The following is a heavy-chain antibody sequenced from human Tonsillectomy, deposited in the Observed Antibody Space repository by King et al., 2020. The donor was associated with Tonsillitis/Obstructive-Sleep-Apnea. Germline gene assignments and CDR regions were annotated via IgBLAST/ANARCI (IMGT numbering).Heavy chain of an antibody. D-gene: IGHD1-26*01. Sequence: DVQLVESGGGLVQPGGSLRLSCAASGFTFSSYEMNWVRQAPGKGLEWVSYISDSGSTIYYADSVKGRFTISRDNAKNSLYLQMNSLRAEDTAVYFCARDSTHASGSYYLDSWGQGTLVTVSS. CDR1: GFTFSSYE. CDR3: ARDSTHASGSYYLDS. V-gene: IGHV3-48*03. CDR2: ISDSGSTI. J-gene: IGHJ4*02.